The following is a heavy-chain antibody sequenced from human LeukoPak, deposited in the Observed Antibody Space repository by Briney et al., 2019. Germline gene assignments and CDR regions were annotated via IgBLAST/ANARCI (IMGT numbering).Heavy chain of an antibody. D-gene: IGHD3-22*01. CDR1: GFTFSNYW. J-gene: IGHJ3*02. V-gene: IGHV3-7*01. Sequence: GGSLRLSCVVSGFTFSNYWMSWVRQAPGKGLEWVANIKQDESEKYYVDSVKGRFTISRDNAKNSLYLQMNSLRAEDTAVYYCARDRYYYDSSDAFDIWGQGTMVTVSS. CDR3: ARDRYYYDSSDAFDI. CDR2: IKQDESEK.